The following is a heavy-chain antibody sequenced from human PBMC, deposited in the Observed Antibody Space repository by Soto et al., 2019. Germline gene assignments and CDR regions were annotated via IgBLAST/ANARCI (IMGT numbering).Heavy chain of an antibody. CDR2: IYYSGDT. Sequence: SETLSLTCTVSGGSISSDSFYWAWIRQPPGKGLEWIGIIYYSGDTYYNPSLAGRLTMSVDTSNQFSLTLRPVTAADTALYYCARNQPQRYCSGGTCRPAYGMDVWGQGTTVTVSS. D-gene: IGHD2-15*01. V-gene: IGHV4-39*01. CDR3: ARNQPQRYCSGGTCRPAYGMDV. J-gene: IGHJ6*02. CDR1: GGSISSDSFY.